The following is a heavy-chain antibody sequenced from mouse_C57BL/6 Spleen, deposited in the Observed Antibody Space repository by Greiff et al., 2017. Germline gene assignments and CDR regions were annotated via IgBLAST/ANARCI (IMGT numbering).Heavy chain of an antibody. J-gene: IGHJ1*03. CDR3: AKKGDYGSSYWYFDV. CDR2: IDPSDSAT. CDR1: GYTFTSYW. Sequence: QVQLQQPGAELVRPGSSVKLSCKASGYTFTSYWVHWVKQRPIQGLEWIGNIDPSDSATHYNQKFKDKATLTVDQSSSTSYMQLSSLTSGDSAVYYFAKKGDYGSSYWYFDVWGTGTTVTVSS. V-gene: IGHV1-52*01. D-gene: IGHD1-1*01.